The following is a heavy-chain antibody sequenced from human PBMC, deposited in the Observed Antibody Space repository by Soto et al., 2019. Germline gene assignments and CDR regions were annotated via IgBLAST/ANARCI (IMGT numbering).Heavy chain of an antibody. D-gene: IGHD6-13*01. Sequence: QVQLVESGGGVVQPGRSLRLSCAASGFTFSSYAMHWVRQAPGKGLEWVAVISYDGSNKYYADSVKGRFTMSRDNSKNTLYLQMNSLRAEDTAGYYCARDTSSPPHYYYGMDVWGQGTTVTVSS. CDR3: ARDTSSPPHYYYGMDV. CDR1: GFTFSSYA. CDR2: ISYDGSNK. V-gene: IGHV3-30-3*01. J-gene: IGHJ6*02.